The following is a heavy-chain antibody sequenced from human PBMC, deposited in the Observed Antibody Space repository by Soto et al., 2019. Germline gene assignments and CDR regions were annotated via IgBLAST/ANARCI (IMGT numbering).Heavy chain of an antibody. J-gene: IGHJ6*02. Sequence: QLQLQESGPGLVKPSETLSLTCTVSGGSISSSSYYWGWIRQPPGKGLEWIGSIYYSGSTYYNPSLTGRVTISVDTSKSQFSLTLSSVTAADTAVYYCARYYDSSGYGMDVWGQGTTVTVSS. V-gene: IGHV4-39*01. D-gene: IGHD3-22*01. CDR2: IYYSGST. CDR1: GGSISSSSYY. CDR3: ARYYDSSGYGMDV.